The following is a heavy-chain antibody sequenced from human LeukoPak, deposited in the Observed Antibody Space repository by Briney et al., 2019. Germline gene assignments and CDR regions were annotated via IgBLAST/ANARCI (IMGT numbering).Heavy chain of an antibody. D-gene: IGHD4-17*01. V-gene: IGHV4-31*03. CDR2: IYYSGST. CDR3: ARDTVRNFDY. CDR1: GGSISSGGYY. Sequence: SQTLSLTCTVSGGSISSGGYYWSWIRQHPGKGLEWIGYIYYSGSTYYNPSLKSRVTISVDTSKNQFSLKLSSVTAADTAVYYCARDTVRNFDYWGQGTLVTVSS. J-gene: IGHJ4*02.